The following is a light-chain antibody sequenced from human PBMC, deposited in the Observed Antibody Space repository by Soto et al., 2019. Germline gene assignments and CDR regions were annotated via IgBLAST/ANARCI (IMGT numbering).Light chain of an antibody. CDR1: SSDVGSYNL. CDR2: EVS. Sequence: QSALTQPASVSGSPGQSITISCTGTSSDVGSYNLVSWYQQHPGKAPKLMIYEVSKRPSGVSNRFSGSKSGNMASLTISGLQAEDEADYYCCSYAGSSTLVFGTGTKLTVL. CDR3: CSYAGSSTLV. V-gene: IGLV2-23*02. J-gene: IGLJ1*01.